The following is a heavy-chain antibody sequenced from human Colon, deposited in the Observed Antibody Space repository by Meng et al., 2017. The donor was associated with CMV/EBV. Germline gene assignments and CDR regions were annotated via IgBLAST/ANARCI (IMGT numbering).Heavy chain of an antibody. Sequence: ASVKVSCKASGYTFTDYYLHWVRQAPGQGLEWMGTINPDGGGTDYAESFQGRVTMTRDTSMSTVYMELFNLRSEDTAVYYCARDRPFINLRNWFDPWGQGTLVTVSS. CDR3: ARDRPFINLRNWFDP. CDR1: GYTFTDYY. J-gene: IGHJ5*02. V-gene: IGHV1-46*01. CDR2: INPDGGGT.